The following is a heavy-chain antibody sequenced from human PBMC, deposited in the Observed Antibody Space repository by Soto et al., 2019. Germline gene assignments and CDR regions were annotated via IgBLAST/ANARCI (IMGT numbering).Heavy chain of an antibody. V-gene: IGHV3-9*01. Sequence: EVQLVQSGGGLVQPGESLRLSCVTSGFTFDDYAMHWVRQRPGKGLEWVSGISWNSGSLVYADSVKGRFTISRENAKNSLYLQMDSLTVEDTALYYCARVWCGRCFDFWGQGTLVTVSS. D-gene: IGHD3-3*01. CDR1: GFTFDDYA. J-gene: IGHJ4*02. CDR3: ARVWCGRCFDF. CDR2: ISWNSGSL.